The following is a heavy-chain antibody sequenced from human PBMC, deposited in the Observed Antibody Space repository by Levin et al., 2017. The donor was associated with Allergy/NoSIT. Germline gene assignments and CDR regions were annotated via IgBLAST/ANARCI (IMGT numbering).Heavy chain of an antibody. D-gene: IGHD1-26*01. CDR3: VRGIVGSISAS. CDR1: GLTFSSYS. J-gene: IGHJ4*02. CDR2: ISSSSTTI. V-gene: IGHV3-48*02. Sequence: ETLSLTCAASGLTFSSYSMNWVRQAPGKGLEWVSYISSSSTTIYYADSVKGRFSISRDNAENSLYLQMNSLRDEDTALYYCVRGIVGSISASGGQGTLVTVSS.